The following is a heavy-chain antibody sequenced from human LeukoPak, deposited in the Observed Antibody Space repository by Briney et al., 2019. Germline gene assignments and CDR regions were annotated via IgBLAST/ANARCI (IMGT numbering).Heavy chain of an antibody. J-gene: IGHJ5*01. D-gene: IGHD1-1*01. CDR2: IHYSGNT. V-gene: IGHV4-59*13. Sequence: SETLSLTCSVSGGSISTYYWSWIRQPPGKGLEWIGYIHYSGNTNYNPSLKSRVTISVDTSKNQFTLKVSSVTAADTAVYYCAREGTAGTNLNWFDSWGQGTLVSVSS. CDR3: AREGTAGTNLNWFDS. CDR1: GGSISTYY.